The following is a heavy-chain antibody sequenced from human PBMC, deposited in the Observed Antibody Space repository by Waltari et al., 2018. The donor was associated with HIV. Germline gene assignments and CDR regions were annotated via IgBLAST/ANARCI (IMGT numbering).Heavy chain of an antibody. J-gene: IGHJ4*02. CDR1: GGSISSSSYY. Sequence: QLQLQESGPGLVKPSETLSLTCTVSGGSISSSSYYWGWIRQPPGKGLEWIGSIYYSGSTYTNPSLKSRVTISVDTSKNQFSLKLSSVTAADTAVYYCARHSLTYYYDGSGYSVAFDCWGQGTLVTVSS. D-gene: IGHD3-22*01. CDR2: IYYSGST. CDR3: ARHSLTYYYDGSGYSVAFDC. V-gene: IGHV4-39*01.